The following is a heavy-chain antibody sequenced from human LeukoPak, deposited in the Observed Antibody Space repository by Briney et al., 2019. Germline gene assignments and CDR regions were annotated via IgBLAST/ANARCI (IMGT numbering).Heavy chain of an antibody. Sequence: GGSLRLSCAASGFTFSSYAMSWVRQAPGKGLEWVSYISSSSSTIYYADSVKGRFTISRDNAKNSLYLQMNSLRAEDTAVYYCARVRGIAVAGEIDYWGQGILVTVSS. V-gene: IGHV3-48*04. CDR2: ISSSSSTI. J-gene: IGHJ4*02. D-gene: IGHD6-19*01. CDR3: ARVRGIAVAGEIDY. CDR1: GFTFSSYA.